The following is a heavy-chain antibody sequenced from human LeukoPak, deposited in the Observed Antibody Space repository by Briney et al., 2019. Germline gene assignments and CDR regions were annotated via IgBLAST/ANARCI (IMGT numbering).Heavy chain of an antibody. CDR3: ARDSGDGSGSYYPYGMDV. CDR2: ISRSSIYI. J-gene: IGHJ6*02. CDR1: EFTSSSYN. Sequence: GGSLRLSCAASEFTSSSYNMNWARQAPGKGLEWVSSISRSSIYIYYADSVKGRFTISRDNAENSLYLQMNSLRAEDTAVYYCARDSGDGSGSYYPYGMDVWGQGTTVTVSS. V-gene: IGHV3-21*01. D-gene: IGHD3-10*01.